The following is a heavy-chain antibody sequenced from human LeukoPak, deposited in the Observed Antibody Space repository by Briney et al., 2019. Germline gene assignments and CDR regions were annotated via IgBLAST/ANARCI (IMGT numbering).Heavy chain of an antibody. V-gene: IGHV3-48*01. D-gene: IGHD3-3*01. CDR1: GFTFSSYS. CDR2: ISSSSSTI. Sequence: PGGSLRLSCAASGFTFSSYSMNWVRQAPGKGLEWVSYISSSSSTIYYADSVKGRFTISRDNAKNSLYLQMNSLRAEDTAVYYCARDAVNYDFWSGYLSLYYMDVWGKGTTVTVSS. J-gene: IGHJ6*03. CDR3: ARDAVNYDFWSGYLSLYYMDV.